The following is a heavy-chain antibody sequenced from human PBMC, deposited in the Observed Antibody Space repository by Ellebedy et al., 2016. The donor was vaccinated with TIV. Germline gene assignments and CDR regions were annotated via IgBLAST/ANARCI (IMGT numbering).Heavy chain of an antibody. CDR2: ISSGGGAI. D-gene: IGHD6-19*01. J-gene: IGHJ1*01. Sequence: GESLKISCAASGFTFSNYEMNWVRQAPGKGLEWVSFISSGGGAIYYADSVRGRFTISRDNAKSSLDLQMNSLRAEDTAIYYCVRGQPWNAVAGTEHFQHWGQGTLVTVSS. V-gene: IGHV3-48*03. CDR1: GFTFSNYE. CDR3: VRGQPWNAVAGTEHFQH.